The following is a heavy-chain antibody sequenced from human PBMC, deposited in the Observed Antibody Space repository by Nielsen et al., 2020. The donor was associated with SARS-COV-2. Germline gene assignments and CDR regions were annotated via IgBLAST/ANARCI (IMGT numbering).Heavy chain of an antibody. CDR1: GFTFSSYW. J-gene: IGHJ4*02. D-gene: IGHD1-26*01. CDR2: INSDGSST. V-gene: IGHV3-74*01. Sequence: GGSLRLSCAASGFTFSSYWMHWVRQAPGKGLVWVSRINSDGSSTSYEDSVKGRFTISRDNSKNTLYLQMNSLRAEDTAVYYCARTQVGATPYFDYWGQGTLVTVSS. CDR3: ARTQVGATPYFDY.